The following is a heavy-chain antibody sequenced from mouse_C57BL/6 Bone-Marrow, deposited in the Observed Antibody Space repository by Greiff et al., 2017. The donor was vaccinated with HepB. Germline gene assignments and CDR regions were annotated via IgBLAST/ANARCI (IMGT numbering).Heavy chain of an antibody. D-gene: IGHD2-3*01. J-gene: IGHJ1*03. CDR2: FYPGSGSI. CDR3: AKHEDLSAGWEDWYFDV. CDR1: GYTFTEYT. Sequence: QVQLQQSGAELVKPGASVKLSCKASGYTFTEYTIHWVKQRSGQGLEWIGWFYPGSGSIKYNEKFKDKATLTADKSSSTVYMELSRLTSEDSAAYFCAKHEDLSAGWEDWYFDVWGTGTTVTVSS. V-gene: IGHV1-62-2*01.